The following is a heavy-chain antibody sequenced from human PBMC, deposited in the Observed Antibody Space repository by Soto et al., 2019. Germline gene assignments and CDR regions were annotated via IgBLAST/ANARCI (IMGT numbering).Heavy chain of an antibody. Sequence: QVKLVEFGGAVVQSGRSLRLSCTASSFRFSAYGMHWVRQAPGKGLEWVALISDDGKTQFFTESVEGRFTISRDNSRNTLYLQMNRLSPEDTAVYYCVKGGYKTGWPPFDHWGHGTQVTVSS. V-gene: IGHV3-30*18. J-gene: IGHJ4*01. CDR3: VKGGYKTGWPPFDH. CDR2: ISDDGKTQ. D-gene: IGHD6-19*01. CDR1: SFRFSAYG.